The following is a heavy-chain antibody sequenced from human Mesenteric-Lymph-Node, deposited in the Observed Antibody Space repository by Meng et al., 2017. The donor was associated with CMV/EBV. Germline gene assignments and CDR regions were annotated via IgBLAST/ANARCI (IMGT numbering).Heavy chain of an antibody. J-gene: IGHJ5*02. CDR1: GFSLSDYA. CDR3: ARVAYSGSYFSPNWFDP. V-gene: IGHV3-48*03. CDR2: ISSSGTTI. Sequence: GGSLRLSCAASGFSLSDYAIHWVRQAPGKGLEWVSYISSSGTTIYYADSVKGRFTTSRDDSKNALYLQMNSLRGEDTAVYYCARVAYSGSYFSPNWFDPWGQGTLVTVSS. D-gene: IGHD1-26*01.